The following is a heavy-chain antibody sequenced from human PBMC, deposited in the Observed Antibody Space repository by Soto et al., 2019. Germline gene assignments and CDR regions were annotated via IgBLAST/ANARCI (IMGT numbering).Heavy chain of an antibody. CDR3: AREFPITMIVLPRGSSFDY. CDR2: ISYDGSNK. V-gene: IGHV3-30-3*01. Sequence: GSLRLSCAASGFTFSSYAMHWVRQAPGKGLEWVAVISYDGSNKYYADSVKGRFTISRDNSKNTLYLQMNSLRAEDTAVYYCAREFPITMIVLPRGSSFDYWGQGTLVTVSS. CDR1: GFTFSSYA. D-gene: IGHD3-22*01. J-gene: IGHJ4*02.